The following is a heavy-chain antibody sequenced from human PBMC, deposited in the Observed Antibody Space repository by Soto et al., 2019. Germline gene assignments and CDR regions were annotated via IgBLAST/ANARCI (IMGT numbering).Heavy chain of an antibody. J-gene: IGHJ5*02. Sequence: SETLSLTCTVSGGSISSGGYYWSWIRQHPGKGLEWIGYIYDSGNTYYNPSLKSRVTISVDTSKNQFSLKLSSVTAADTAVYYCAREEGGGYDHRWFDPWGQGTLVTVSS. CDR2: IYDSGNT. CDR3: AREEGGGYDHRWFDP. V-gene: IGHV4-31*03. CDR1: GGSISSGGYY. D-gene: IGHD5-12*01.